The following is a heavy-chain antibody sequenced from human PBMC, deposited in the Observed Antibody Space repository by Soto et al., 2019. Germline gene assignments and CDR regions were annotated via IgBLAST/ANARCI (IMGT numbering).Heavy chain of an antibody. V-gene: IGHV3-30*18. D-gene: IGHD2-15*01. J-gene: IGHJ4*02. CDR1: GFTFSSYG. CDR3: AKSYRVAAIYYFDY. Sequence: GGSLRLSCAASGFTFSSYGMHWVRQAPGKGLEWVAVISYDGSNKYYADSVKGRFTISRDNSKNTLYLQMNSLRAGDTAVYYCAKSYRVAAIYYFDYCGQGTLVTVSS. CDR2: ISYDGSNK.